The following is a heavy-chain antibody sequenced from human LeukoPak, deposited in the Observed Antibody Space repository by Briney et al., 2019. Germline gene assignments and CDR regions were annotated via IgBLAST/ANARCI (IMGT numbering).Heavy chain of an antibody. Sequence: PSETLSLTCTVSGGSIRSYYWSWIRQPQGKGLEWIGYIYYSGSTNYNPSLKSRVTISVDTSKNQFSLKLSSVTAADTAVYYCARLKGSGWYGGYYFDYWGQGTLVTVSS. V-gene: IGHV4-59*08. CDR2: IYYSGST. CDR1: GGSIRSYY. J-gene: IGHJ4*02. CDR3: ARLKGSGWYGGYYFDY. D-gene: IGHD6-19*01.